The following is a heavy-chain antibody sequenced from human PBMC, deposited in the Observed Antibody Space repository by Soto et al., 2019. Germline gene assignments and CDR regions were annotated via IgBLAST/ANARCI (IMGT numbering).Heavy chain of an antibody. D-gene: IGHD6-13*01. Sequence: SETLSLTCAVYGGSFSGYYWSWIRQPPGKGLEWIGEINHSGSTNYNPSLKSRVTISVDTSKNQFSLKLSSVTAADTAVYYCARWGLVAAADYWGQGTLVTAPQ. CDR1: GGSFSGYY. CDR2: INHSGST. J-gene: IGHJ4*02. V-gene: IGHV4-34*01. CDR3: ARWGLVAAADY.